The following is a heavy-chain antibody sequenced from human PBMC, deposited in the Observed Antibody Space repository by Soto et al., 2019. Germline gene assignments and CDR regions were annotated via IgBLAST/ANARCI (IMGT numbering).Heavy chain of an antibody. Sequence: GGSLRLSCAASGFTFSSYSMNWVRQAPGKGLEWVSYISSSSSTIYYADSVKGRFTISRDNAKNSLYLQMNSLRAEDTAVYYCARDRVGIQLWSDIDYWGQGTLVTVSS. D-gene: IGHD5-18*01. CDR1: GFTFSSYS. CDR2: ISSSSSTI. CDR3: ARDRVGIQLWSDIDY. V-gene: IGHV3-48*01. J-gene: IGHJ4*02.